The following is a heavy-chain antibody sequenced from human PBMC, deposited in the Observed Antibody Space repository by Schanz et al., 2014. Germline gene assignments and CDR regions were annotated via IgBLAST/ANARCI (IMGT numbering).Heavy chain of an antibody. D-gene: IGHD3-22*01. CDR2: IIPIHGIV. V-gene: IGHV1-69*04. J-gene: IGHJ6*02. CDR1: GGTFSTYP. CDR3: ARDDRAYYYGMDV. Sequence: QVQLVQSGAEVKKPGSSVKVSCKASGGTFSTYPINWLRQAPGQGLEWMGRIIPIHGIVNYAQRFQDRVRITADKSTSTAYMELSSLRSDDTAVYYCARDDRAYYYGMDVWGQGTTVTVSS.